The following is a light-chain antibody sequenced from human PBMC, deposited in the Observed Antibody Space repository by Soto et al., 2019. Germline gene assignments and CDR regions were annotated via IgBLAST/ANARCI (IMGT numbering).Light chain of an antibody. CDR1: QGIGSC. V-gene: IGKV1-5*03. J-gene: IGKJ1*01. CDR3: QQYNSCSEA. CDR2: KAS. Sequence: IQMTQSPSSVSASVGDRVTVTCRASQGIGSCLAWYQQKPGKTPKLLIYKASSLLGGVPSTFSGSGSGTEFTLTISSLQPDDSATYYCQQYNSCSEAFGQGTKVDIK.